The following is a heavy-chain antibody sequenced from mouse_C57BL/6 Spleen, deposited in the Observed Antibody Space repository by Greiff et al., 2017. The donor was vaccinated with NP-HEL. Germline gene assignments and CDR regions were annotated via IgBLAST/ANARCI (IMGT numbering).Heavy chain of an antibody. CDR1: GYTFTSYW. D-gene: IGHD1-1*01. Sequence: QVQLQQPGAELVRPGTSVKLSCKASGYTFTSYWMHWVKQRPGQGLEWIGVIDPSDSYTNYNQKFKGKATLTVDTSSSTAYMQLSSLTSEDSAVYYCATDYYGSSYDYAMDYWGQGTSVTVSS. J-gene: IGHJ4*01. CDR3: ATDYYGSSYDYAMDY. CDR2: IDPSDSYT. V-gene: IGHV1-59*01.